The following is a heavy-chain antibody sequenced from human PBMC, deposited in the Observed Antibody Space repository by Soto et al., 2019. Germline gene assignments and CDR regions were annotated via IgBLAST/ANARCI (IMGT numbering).Heavy chain of an antibody. CDR3: AREYDYGDFNSDYYGMDV. CDR2: ISGSSSTI. Sequence: EVQLVESGGGLVQPGGSLRLSCAASGFTFSSYSMNWVRQAPGKGLEWVSYISGSSSTIYYADSVKGRFTTPRDNAKNSLHLPMNRLSDEDTAVYYCAREYDYGDFNSDYYGMDVWGQGTTVTVSS. V-gene: IGHV3-48*02. D-gene: IGHD4-17*01. CDR1: GFTFSSYS. J-gene: IGHJ6*02.